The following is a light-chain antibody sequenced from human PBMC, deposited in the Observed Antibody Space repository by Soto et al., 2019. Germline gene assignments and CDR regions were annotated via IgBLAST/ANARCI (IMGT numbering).Light chain of an antibody. Sequence: DIQMTQSPSSLSASVGDRVTITCRASQSISSYLNWYQQKPGKAPTLLIYTASSLQSGVPSRFSGSGSGTDFSLTVSSLQPEDFATYYCQQGYSTPITFGQGTRLEIK. V-gene: IGKV1-39*01. CDR1: QSISSY. J-gene: IGKJ5*01. CDR2: TAS. CDR3: QQGYSTPIT.